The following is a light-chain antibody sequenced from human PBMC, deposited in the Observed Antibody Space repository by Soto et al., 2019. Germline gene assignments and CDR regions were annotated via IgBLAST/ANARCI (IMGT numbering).Light chain of an antibody. CDR3: QQYNSYSRT. J-gene: IGKJ1*01. V-gene: IGKV1-5*01. CDR2: DAS. Sequence: DIQMTQSPSTLSSSVGERVTNTCRASQRISSWLAWYQQKPGKAPKLLIYDASSLEIGVPSRFSGSVSGTEFTLIISSLHPDDFATYHCQQYNSYSRTFGQETKGDIK. CDR1: QRISSW.